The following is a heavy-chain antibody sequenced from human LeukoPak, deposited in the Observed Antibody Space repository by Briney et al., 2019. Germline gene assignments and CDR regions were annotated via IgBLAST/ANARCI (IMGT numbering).Heavy chain of an antibody. CDR3: AKDGGTHFDH. V-gene: IGHV3-48*01. J-gene: IGHJ4*02. CDR2: ISSSGTNI. Sequence: GGSLRLSCAASGFTFRTSGMNWVRQAPGKGLEWVSYISSSGTNISYAQSVKGRFTMTRDNAQNSLTLHMNTLRADDTAVYYCAKDGGTHFDHWGQGTLVTVAA. CDR1: GFTFRTSG. D-gene: IGHD1-26*01.